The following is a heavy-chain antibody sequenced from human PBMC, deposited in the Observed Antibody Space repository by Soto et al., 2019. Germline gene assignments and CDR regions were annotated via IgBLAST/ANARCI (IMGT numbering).Heavy chain of an antibody. Sequence: PGGSLRLSCAASGFTFSSYSMNWVRQAPGKGLEWVSSISSSSSYIYYADSVKGRFTISRDNAKNSLYLQMNSLRAEDTDVYYCARASKAREVGATTEGDAAFDIWGQGTMVTVSS. V-gene: IGHV3-21*01. CDR2: ISSSSSYI. CDR1: GFTFSSYS. CDR3: ARASKAREVGATTEGDAAFDI. D-gene: IGHD1-26*01. J-gene: IGHJ3*02.